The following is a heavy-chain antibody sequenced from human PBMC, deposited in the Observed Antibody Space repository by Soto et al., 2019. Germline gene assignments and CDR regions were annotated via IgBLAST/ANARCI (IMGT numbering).Heavy chain of an antibody. D-gene: IGHD3-9*01. CDR2: ISYDGNNK. Sequence: PGGSLRLSCAASEFNFSNYAMHWVRQAPGKGLQWLAVISYDGNNKYYADSVKGRFTISRDNSKNTLYLQMNGLRPEDAAVYYCARDQYDILTGPNYWGQGTLVTVSS. CDR3: ARDQYDILTGPNY. V-gene: IGHV3-30*03. J-gene: IGHJ4*02. CDR1: EFNFSNYA.